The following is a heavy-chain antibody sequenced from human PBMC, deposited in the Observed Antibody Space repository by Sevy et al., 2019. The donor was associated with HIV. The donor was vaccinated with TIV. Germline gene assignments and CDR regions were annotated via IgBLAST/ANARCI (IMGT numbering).Heavy chain of an antibody. D-gene: IGHD6-19*01. CDR2: INSDGSNT. J-gene: IGHJ4*02. CDR3: AKRAVAGFDY. CDR1: GFAFSSYW. Sequence: GGSLRLSCAASGFAFSSYWMHWVSQAPGKGLVWVSRINSDGSNTSYADSVKGRFTISRDNAKNTLYLQMNSLRAEDTAVYYCAKRAVAGFDYWGQGTLVTVSS. V-gene: IGHV3-74*01.